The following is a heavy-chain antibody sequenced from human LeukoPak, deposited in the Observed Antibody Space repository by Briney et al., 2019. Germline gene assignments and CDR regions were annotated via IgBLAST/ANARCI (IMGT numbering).Heavy chain of an antibody. V-gene: IGHV3-30-3*01. CDR3: ARDSVAGIGGTFDY. CDR2: ISYDGSNK. CDR1: GCTFSSYA. D-gene: IGHD6-19*01. Sequence: GGSLKLSCPASGCTFSSYAMHWLRQAPAKGLAWVAVISYDGSNKYYADSVKGRFTISRDNSKNTLYLQMNSLRAEDTAVYYCARDSVAGIGGTFDYWGQGTLVTVSS. J-gene: IGHJ4*02.